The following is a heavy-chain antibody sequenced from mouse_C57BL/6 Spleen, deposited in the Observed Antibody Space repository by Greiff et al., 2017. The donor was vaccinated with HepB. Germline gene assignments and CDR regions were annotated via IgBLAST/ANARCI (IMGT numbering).Heavy chain of an antibody. V-gene: IGHV1-82*01. CDR2: IYPGDGDT. D-gene: IGHD4-1*01. J-gene: IGHJ4*01. CDR1: GYAFSSSW. Sequence: VQLQESGPELVKPGASVKISCKASGYAFSSSWMNWVKQRPGKGLEWIGRIYPGDGDTNYNGKFKGKATLTADKSSSTAYMQLSSLTSEDSAVYFCANWDPYYYAMDYWGQGTSVTVSS. CDR3: ANWDPYYYAMDY.